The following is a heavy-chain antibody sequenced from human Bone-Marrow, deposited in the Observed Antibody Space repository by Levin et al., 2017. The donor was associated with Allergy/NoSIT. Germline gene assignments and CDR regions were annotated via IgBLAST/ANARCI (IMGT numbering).Heavy chain of an antibody. D-gene: IGHD4-17*01. V-gene: IGHV3-33*01. CDR1: GFTFSNYG. Sequence: GESLKISCAASGFTFSNYGMHWVRQAPGKGPEWVAVIYYDGSKKYYVDSVKGRFTISRDNSKNTLYLQMNSLRVEDTAVYYCARGAPLRVTKGFDYWGPGTLATVSS. J-gene: IGHJ4*02. CDR3: ARGAPLRVTKGFDY. CDR2: IYYDGSKK.